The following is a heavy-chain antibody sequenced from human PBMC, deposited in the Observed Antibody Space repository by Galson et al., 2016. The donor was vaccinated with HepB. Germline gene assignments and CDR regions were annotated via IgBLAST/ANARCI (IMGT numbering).Heavy chain of an antibody. J-gene: IGHJ6*02. D-gene: IGHD3-10*01. Sequence: SVKVSCKASGYTFTDYALHWVRQAPGQGLEWMGWMNTNNGNTEYSEKLQGRLTITGDTSANTAYMELSGLRSEDTAVYYCARDYYASGADGMDVWGQGTTVTVSS. V-gene: IGHV1-3*04. CDR3: ARDYYASGADGMDV. CDR2: MNTNNGNT. CDR1: GYTFTDYA.